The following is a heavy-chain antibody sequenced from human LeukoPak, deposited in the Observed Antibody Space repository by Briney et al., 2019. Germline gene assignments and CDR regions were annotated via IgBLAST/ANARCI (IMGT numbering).Heavy chain of an antibody. CDR1: GFTFSSYA. D-gene: IGHD5-18*01. CDR3: AKDMGSYEHAFDI. V-gene: IGHV3-9*01. Sequence: GGSLRLSCAASGFTFSSYAMHWVRQAPGKGLEWVSGISWNSGSIGYADSVKGRFTVSRDNAKNSLYLQMNSLRAEDTALYYCAKDMGSYEHAFDIWGQGTMVTVSS. CDR2: ISWNSGSI. J-gene: IGHJ3*02.